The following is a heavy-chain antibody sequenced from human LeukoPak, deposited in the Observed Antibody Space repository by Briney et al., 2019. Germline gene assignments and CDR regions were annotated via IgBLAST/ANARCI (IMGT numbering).Heavy chain of an antibody. CDR1: GGSISSSNW. CDR2: IYHSGST. CDR3: ARRPYYYGSGSSPYYFDY. V-gene: IGHV4-4*02. Sequence: SETLSLTCAVSGGSISSSNWWSWVRPPPGKGLEWIGEIYHSGSTNYNPSLKSRVTISVDKSKNQFSLKLSSVTAADTAVYYCARRPYYYGSGSSPYYFDYWGQGTLVTVSS. J-gene: IGHJ4*02. D-gene: IGHD3-10*01.